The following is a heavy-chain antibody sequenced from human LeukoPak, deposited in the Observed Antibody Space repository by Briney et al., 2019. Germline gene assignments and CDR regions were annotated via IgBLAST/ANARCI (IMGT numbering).Heavy chain of an antibody. CDR2: IYYSGST. J-gene: IGHJ4*02. CDR1: GGSISSSSYY. D-gene: IGHD6-13*01. Sequence: SETLSLTCTVSGGSISSSSYYWGWIRQPPGKGLEWIGSIYYSGSTYYNPSLKSRVTISVDTSKNQFSLKLSSVTAADTAVYYCARLSSSWYGAYCSDYWGQGTLVTVSS. V-gene: IGHV4-39*01. CDR3: ARLSSSWYGAYCSDY.